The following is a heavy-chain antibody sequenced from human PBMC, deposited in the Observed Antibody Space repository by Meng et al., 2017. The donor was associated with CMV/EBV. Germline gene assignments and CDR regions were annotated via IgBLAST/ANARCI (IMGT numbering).Heavy chain of an antibody. CDR1: GGSFSGYY. CDR3: ARSPTYYYYGMDV. CDR2: INHSGST. J-gene: IGHJ6*02. Sequence: SQTLSLTCAVYGGSFSGYYWSWIRQSPGKGLEWIGEINHSGSTNYNPSLKSRVTISVDTSKNQFPLKLSSVTAADTAVYYCARSPTYYYYGMDVWGQGTTVTVSS. V-gene: IGHV4-34*01. D-gene: IGHD4-11*01.